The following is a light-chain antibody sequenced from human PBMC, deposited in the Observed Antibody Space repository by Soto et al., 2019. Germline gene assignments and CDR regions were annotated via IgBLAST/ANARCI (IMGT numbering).Light chain of an antibody. V-gene: IGKV3-11*01. J-gene: IGKJ1*01. CDR2: DAS. CDR3: QRRSNWSTT. Sequence: EIVLRQSPATLSLSPGERATLSFRASQSVSSYLAWYQQKPGQPPRLLIYDASNRATGIPARFSGSGSGTDSTLSISSLEPEDFAVYYCQRRSNWSTTFGQGTKVDI. CDR1: QSVSSY.